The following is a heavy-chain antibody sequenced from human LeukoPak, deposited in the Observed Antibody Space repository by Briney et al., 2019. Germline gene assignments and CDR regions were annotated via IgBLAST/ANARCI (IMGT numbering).Heavy chain of an antibody. J-gene: IGHJ3*02. CDR1: GFTLSSYW. CDR2: IKQDGSEK. Sequence: GGSLRLSCAASGFTLSSYWMSWVRQAPGKGLEWVANIKQDGSEKYYVDSVKGRFTISRDNSKNTQYLQMNSLSADDTAVYYCARGGGSGRRAFDIWGQGTMVTVSS. D-gene: IGHD3-10*01. V-gene: IGHV3-7*01. CDR3: ARGGGSGRRAFDI.